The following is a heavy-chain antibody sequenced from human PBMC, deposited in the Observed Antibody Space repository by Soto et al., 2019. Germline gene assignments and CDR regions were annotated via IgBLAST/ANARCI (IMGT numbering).Heavy chain of an antibody. CDR1: GDSVSSNSAA. V-gene: IGHV6-1*01. CDR3: AREGLGYCSSTSCFPRYYYYYYGMDV. CDR2: TYYRSKWYN. D-gene: IGHD2-2*01. Sequence: QSQTLSLTCAISGDSVSSNSAAWNWIRQSPSRGLEWLGRTYYRSKWYNDYAVSVKSRITINPDTSKNQFSLQLNSVTPEDTAVYYCAREGLGYCSSTSCFPRYYYYYYGMDVWGQGTTVTVSS. J-gene: IGHJ6*02.